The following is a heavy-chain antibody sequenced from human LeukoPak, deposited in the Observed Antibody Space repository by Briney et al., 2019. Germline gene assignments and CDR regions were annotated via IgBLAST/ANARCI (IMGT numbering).Heavy chain of an antibody. CDR1: GLTFSDFW. D-gene: IGHD5-18*01. Sequence: GGSLRLSCAASGLTFSDFWMHWVRQPPGKGLVWVALVKGDGRTTIYADSVKGRFTISRDNAKNTLYLQMNSLRADNSGVYYCATGHSYGYDYWGQGVLVTVSS. V-gene: IGHV3-74*01. CDR2: VKGDGRTT. CDR3: ATGHSYGYDY. J-gene: IGHJ4*02.